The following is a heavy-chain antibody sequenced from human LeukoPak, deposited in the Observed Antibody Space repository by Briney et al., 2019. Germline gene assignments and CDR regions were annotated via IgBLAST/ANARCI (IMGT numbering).Heavy chain of an antibody. D-gene: IGHD1-26*01. Sequence: SETLSLTCTVSGGSISSYYCNSIRQPPGKGLEWIGYIYYSGSTNYNPSPKSRVTISVETSKKQFSLKLSYVAAADRAVYYCERERGSSKAFDPWGQGTLVTVSS. V-gene: IGHV4-59*01. CDR2: IYYSGST. CDR3: ERERGSSKAFDP. J-gene: IGHJ5*02. CDR1: GGSISSYY.